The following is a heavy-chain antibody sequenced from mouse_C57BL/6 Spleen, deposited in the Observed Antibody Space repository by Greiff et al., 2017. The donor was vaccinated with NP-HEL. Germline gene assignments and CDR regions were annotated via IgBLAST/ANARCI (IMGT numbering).Heavy chain of an antibody. D-gene: IGHD1-1*01. CDR2: IYPGDGDT. CDR1: GYAFSSYW. CDR3: ARFTTVVPFYAMDY. V-gene: IGHV1-80*01. J-gene: IGHJ4*01. Sequence: QVQLQQSGAELVKPGASVKISCKASGYAFSSYWMNWVKQRPGKGLEWIGQIYPGDGDTNYNGKFKGKATLTADKSSSTAYMQLSSLTSEDSAVYFCARFTTVVPFYAMDYWGQGTSVTVSS.